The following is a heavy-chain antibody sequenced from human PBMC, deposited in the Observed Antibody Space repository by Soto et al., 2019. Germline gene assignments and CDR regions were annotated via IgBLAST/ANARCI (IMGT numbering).Heavy chain of an antibody. Sequence: QVQLAQSGAEVKKPGSSVKVSCKASGGTFSSYAISWVRQAPGQGLEWMGGIIPIFGTANYAQKFQGRVTITADESTSTAYMELSSLRSEDTAVYYCAFGYSYGGGGYYYGMDVWGQGTTVTVSS. CDR2: IIPIFGTA. V-gene: IGHV1-69*01. D-gene: IGHD5-18*01. CDR1: GGTFSSYA. J-gene: IGHJ6*02. CDR3: AFGYSYGGGGYYYGMDV.